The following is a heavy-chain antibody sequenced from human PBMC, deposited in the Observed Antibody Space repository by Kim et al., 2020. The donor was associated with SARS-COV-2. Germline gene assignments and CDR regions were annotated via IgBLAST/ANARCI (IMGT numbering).Heavy chain of an antibody. V-gene: IGHV3-13*01. Sequence: VKGRFTITRDNAKNSLFLQMNNLRAGDTAVYYCARATFGSYGYYYHYGMDVWGQGTTVTVSS. J-gene: IGHJ6*02. D-gene: IGHD3-3*01. CDR3: ARATFGSYGYYYHYGMDV.